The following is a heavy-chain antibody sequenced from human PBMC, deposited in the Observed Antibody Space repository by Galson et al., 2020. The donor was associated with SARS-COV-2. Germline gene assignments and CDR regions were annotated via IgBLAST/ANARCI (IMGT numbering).Heavy chain of an antibody. CDR3: ARVVYGSGSPSWCDP. CDR1: GGSLGSSNQY. V-gene: IGHV4-30-4*08. CDR2: IHYGGGA. D-gene: IGHD3-10*01. J-gene: IGHJ5*02. Sequence: SETLSLTCTVSGGSLGSSNQYWSWLRQPPGKGLEWIGYIHYGGGAFYSPSLKSRVTISVDTSKNQLSRRLTSVTAADTAVYYCARVVYGSGSPSWCDPCGQGPLVADSS.